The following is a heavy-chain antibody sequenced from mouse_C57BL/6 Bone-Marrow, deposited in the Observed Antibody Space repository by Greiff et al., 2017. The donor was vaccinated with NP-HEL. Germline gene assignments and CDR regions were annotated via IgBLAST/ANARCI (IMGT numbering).Heavy chain of an antibody. Sequence: EVKLMESEGGLVQPGSSMKLSCTASGFTFSDYYMAWVRQVPEKGLEWVANINSDGSSTYYLDSLKSRFIMSRDKASNILYLQMSSLMSEDTATYYCAREGGLRRRTYAMDYGGQGTAVTVSS. V-gene: IGHV5-16*01. CDR2: INSDGSST. J-gene: IGHJ4*01. CDR1: GFTFSDYY. CDR3: AREGGLRRRTYAMDY. D-gene: IGHD2-4*01.